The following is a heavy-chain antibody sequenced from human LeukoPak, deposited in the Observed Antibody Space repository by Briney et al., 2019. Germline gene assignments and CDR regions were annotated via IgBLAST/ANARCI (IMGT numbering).Heavy chain of an antibody. CDR2: IKKDGSEK. D-gene: IGHD6-19*01. CDR3: AGGSGWLIDY. V-gene: IGHV3-7*04. Sequence: GGSLRLSCAASGFTFSGFWMSWVRQSPGKGLQWVDNIKKDGSEKYYVDSVKGRFTISRDNAKNSVYLQMNSLRAEDTAVYYCAGGSGWLIDYWGQGTLVTVSS. J-gene: IGHJ4*02. CDR1: GFTFSGFW.